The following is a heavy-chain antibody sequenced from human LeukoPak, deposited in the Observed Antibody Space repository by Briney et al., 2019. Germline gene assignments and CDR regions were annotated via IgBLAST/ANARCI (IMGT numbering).Heavy chain of an antibody. CDR3: ARGALVGTVYFFDY. D-gene: IGHD1-26*01. CDR2: ITRGSAHI. CDR1: GFSLRDYG. V-gene: IGHV3-21*01. Sequence: GGSLRLSCTTSGFSLRDYGITWVRQAPGKGLEWVSAITRGSAHIYYADSLKGRYTISGDHSTNSVHLQMNSLRVDDTAVYYCARGALVGTVYFFDYWGPGTVVTVSS. J-gene: IGHJ4*02.